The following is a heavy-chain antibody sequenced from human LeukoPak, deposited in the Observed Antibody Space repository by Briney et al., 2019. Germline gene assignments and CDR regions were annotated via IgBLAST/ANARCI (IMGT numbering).Heavy chain of an antibody. V-gene: IGHV3-21*06. CDR3: ATANPRKPIPTSGYSSGWYY. CDR2: ISSTSRYI. Sequence: GGSLRLSCAASGFTFGSYSMNWVRQVPGKGLQWVSSISSTSRYIYYADSVKGRFTVSRDNAQYSLSLQMNSLGAEDTAVYYCATANPRKPIPTSGYSSGWYYWGQGTLVTVSS. J-gene: IGHJ4*02. CDR1: GFTFGSYS. D-gene: IGHD6-19*01.